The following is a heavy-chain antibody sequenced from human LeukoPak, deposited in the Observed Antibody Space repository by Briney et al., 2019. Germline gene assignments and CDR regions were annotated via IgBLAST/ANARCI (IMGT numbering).Heavy chain of an antibody. J-gene: IGHJ4*02. V-gene: IGHV3-23*01. CDR1: GFTLRNYA. CDR3: AKFKGHYYYDSSGYCDN. Sequence: GGSLRLSCAASGFTLRNYAMGWVRQAPGKGLEWVSVISAADGDNTYYADSVKGRFSISRDNSNYTLHLQMNSLRAEDTAVFYCAKFKGHYYYDSSGYCDNWGQGTLVTVSS. CDR2: ISAADGDNT. D-gene: IGHD3-22*01.